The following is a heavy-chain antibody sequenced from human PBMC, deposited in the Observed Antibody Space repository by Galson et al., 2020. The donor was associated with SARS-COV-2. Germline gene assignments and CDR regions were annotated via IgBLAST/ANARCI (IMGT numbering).Heavy chain of an antibody. D-gene: IGHD3-9*01. CDR3: AKGGRLAPRIYFDY. V-gene: IGHV3-30*18. CDR2: ISYDGSNK. Sequence: GESLKISCAASGFTFSSYGMHWVRQAPGKGLEWVAVISYDGSNKYYADSVKGRFTISRDNSKNTLYLQMNSLRAEDTAVYYCAKGGRLAPRIYFDYWGQGTLVTVSS. J-gene: IGHJ4*02. CDR1: GFTFSSYG.